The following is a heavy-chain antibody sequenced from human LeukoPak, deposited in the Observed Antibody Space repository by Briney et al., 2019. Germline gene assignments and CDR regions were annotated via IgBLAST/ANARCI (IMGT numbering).Heavy chain of an antibody. CDR1: GGSFSGYY. D-gene: IGHD3-10*01. V-gene: IGHV4-34*01. CDR2: INHSGST. J-gene: IGHJ4*02. CDR3: ARDGAMVRGVIIKGYHY. Sequence: PSETLSLTCAVYGGSFSGYYWSWIRQPPGKGLEWIGEINHSGSTNYNPSLKSRVTISVDTSKNQFSLKLSSVTAADTAVYYCARDGAMVRGVIIKGYHYWGQGTLVTVSS.